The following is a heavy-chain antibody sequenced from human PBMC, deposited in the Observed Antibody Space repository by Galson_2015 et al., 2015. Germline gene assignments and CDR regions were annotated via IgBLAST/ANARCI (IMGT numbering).Heavy chain of an antibody. Sequence: SLRLSCAASGISFSSYAMCWVRQAPGKGLEWVSAISGSSGSTYFADSVKGRFTISRDNSRNTLYLQMNSLRAEDTAVYYCAKELFGGDFYFDYWGQGTLVTVSS. D-gene: IGHD4-17*01. J-gene: IGHJ4*02. CDR2: ISGSSGST. CDR1: GISFSSYA. CDR3: AKELFGGDFYFDY. V-gene: IGHV3-23*01.